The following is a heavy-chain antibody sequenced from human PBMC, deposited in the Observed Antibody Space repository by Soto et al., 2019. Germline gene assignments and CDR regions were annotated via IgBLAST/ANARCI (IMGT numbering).Heavy chain of an antibody. J-gene: IGHJ4*02. D-gene: IGHD3-22*01. Sequence: SETLSLTCTVSGGSISSGGYYWSWIRQHPGKGLEWIGYIYYSGSTYYNPSLKSRVTISVDTSKNQFSLKLSSVTAADTAVYYCARVWEYYDSSGYQFYFGYWGQGTLVTVSS. CDR2: IYYSGST. CDR3: ARVWEYYDSSGYQFYFGY. V-gene: IGHV4-31*03. CDR1: GGSISSGGYY.